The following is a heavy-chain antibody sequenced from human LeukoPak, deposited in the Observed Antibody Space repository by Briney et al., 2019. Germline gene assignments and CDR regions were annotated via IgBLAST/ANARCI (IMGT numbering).Heavy chain of an antibody. V-gene: IGHV3-74*01. Sequence: GGSLRLSCAASGFTFSSYWMHWVRQAPGKGRVWVSRINIDGSSTSSADSVKGRFTISTDNAKNTLYLQMNSLSAEDTAVYYCARGPQDDFWSGRGFDPWGQGTLVTVSS. CDR3: ARGPQDDFWSGRGFDP. D-gene: IGHD3-3*01. CDR1: GFTFSSYW. CDR2: INIDGSST. J-gene: IGHJ5*02.